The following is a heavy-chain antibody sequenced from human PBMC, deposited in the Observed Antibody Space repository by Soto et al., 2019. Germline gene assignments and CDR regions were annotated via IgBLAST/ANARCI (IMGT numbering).Heavy chain of an antibody. D-gene: IGHD3-22*01. Sequence: EVQLVESGGGLVQPGRSLRLSCAASGFTFDDYAMHWVRQAPGKGLEWVSGISWNSGSIGYADSVKGRFTIYRDNAKNSLYLQMNSLRAEDTALYYCAKGRYYYDSSGYPRGYFDYWGQGTLVTVSS. CDR1: GFTFDDYA. J-gene: IGHJ4*02. CDR3: AKGRYYYDSSGYPRGYFDY. CDR2: ISWNSGSI. V-gene: IGHV3-9*01.